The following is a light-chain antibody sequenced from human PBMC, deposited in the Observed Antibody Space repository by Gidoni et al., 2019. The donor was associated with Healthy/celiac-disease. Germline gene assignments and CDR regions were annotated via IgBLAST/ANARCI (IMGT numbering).Light chain of an antibody. CDR3: QQYNTYPWT. J-gene: IGKJ1*01. CDR2: KTS. CDR1: QTLSNW. Sequence: DIQMTQSPSTLSASIGDRVTLTCRASQTLSNWLAWYQQKPGKVPKLLIYKTSNLESGVPSRFSGSGSGTEFTLTINSLQPDDFATYYCQQYNTYPWTFGQWTKVEIK. V-gene: IGKV1-5*03.